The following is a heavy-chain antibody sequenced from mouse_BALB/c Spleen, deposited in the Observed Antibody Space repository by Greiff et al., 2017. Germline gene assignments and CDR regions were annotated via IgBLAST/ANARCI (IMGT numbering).Heavy chain of an antibody. CDR2: IWSGGST. CDR3: APTVRRGNAMDY. J-gene: IGHJ4*01. V-gene: IGHV2-2*02. CDR1: GFSLTSYG. D-gene: IGHD2-14*01. Sequence: QVQLKESGPGLVQPSQSLSITCTVSGFSLTSYGVHWVRQSPGKGLEWLGVIWSGGSTDYNAAFVSRLSISKDNSKSQVFFKMNSLQANDTAIYYCAPTVRRGNAMDYWGQGTSVTVSS.